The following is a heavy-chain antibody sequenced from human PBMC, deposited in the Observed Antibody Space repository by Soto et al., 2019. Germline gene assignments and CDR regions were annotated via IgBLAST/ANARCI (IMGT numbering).Heavy chain of an antibody. V-gene: IGHV1-2*04. Sequence: ASVKVSCKASGYTFTGYYMHWVRQAPGQGLEWMGWINPNSGGTNYAQKFQGWVTMTRDTSISTAYMELSRLRSDDTAVYYCARGYYYGSGTLDVWGKGTTVTVSS. J-gene: IGHJ6*04. CDR2: INPNSGGT. CDR1: GYTFTGYY. CDR3: ARGYYYGSGTLDV. D-gene: IGHD3-10*01.